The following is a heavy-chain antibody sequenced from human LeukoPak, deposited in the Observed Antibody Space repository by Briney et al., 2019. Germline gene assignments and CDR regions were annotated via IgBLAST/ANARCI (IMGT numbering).Heavy chain of an antibody. CDR1: GFTFSSYA. V-gene: IGHV3-23*01. Sequence: PGGSLRLSCAASGFTFSSYAMSWVRQAPGKGLEWVSAISGSGGSTYYADSVKGRFTISRDNSKNTLYLQMNSLRAEDTAVYYCAKARDSSGYYQYYLDYWGQGTLVTVSS. D-gene: IGHD3-22*01. J-gene: IGHJ4*02. CDR2: ISGSGGST. CDR3: AKARDSSGYYQYYLDY.